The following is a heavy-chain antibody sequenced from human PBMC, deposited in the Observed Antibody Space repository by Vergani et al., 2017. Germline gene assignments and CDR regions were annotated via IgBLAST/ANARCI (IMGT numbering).Heavy chain of an antibody. J-gene: IGHJ6*03. V-gene: IGHV1-69*04. CDR3: ARDPHMTTKYYYSYMDV. Sequence: QVQLVQSGAEVKKPGSSVKVSCKASGGTFSSYAISWVRQAPGQGLEWMGRIIPILGIANYAQKFQGRVTITADKSTSTAYMELSSLRSEDTAVYYCARDPHMTTKYYYSYMDVWGKGTTVTV. CDR1: GGTFSSYA. D-gene: IGHD4-17*01. CDR2: IIPILGIA.